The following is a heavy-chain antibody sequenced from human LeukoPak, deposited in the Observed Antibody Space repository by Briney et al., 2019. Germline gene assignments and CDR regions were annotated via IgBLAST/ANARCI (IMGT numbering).Heavy chain of an antibody. J-gene: IGHJ4*02. D-gene: IGHD6-19*01. Sequence: SVKVSCKASGGTFSSYAISWVRQAPGQGLEWMGGIIPIFGTANYAQKFQGRVTITTDESTSTAYMELSSLRSEDPAVYYCARATNVRYSSGWYYFDYWGQGTLVTVSS. CDR1: GGTFSSYA. CDR2: IIPIFGTA. V-gene: IGHV1-69*05. CDR3: ARATNVRYSSGWYYFDY.